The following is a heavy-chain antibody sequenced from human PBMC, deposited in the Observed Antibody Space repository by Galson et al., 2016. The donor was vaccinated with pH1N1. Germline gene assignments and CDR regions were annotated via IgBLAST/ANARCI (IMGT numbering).Heavy chain of an antibody. Sequence: PALVKPTQTLTLTCTFSGFSLSTGGVAVGWIRQPPGKALEWLALIYWNDDKRYSPSLESRLTITKDTSKNQVVLTMTNLDPVDTATYNCAHRQGTPSHDNKGYHWVFDYWGHGTLVTVSS. CDR2: IYWNDDK. CDR1: GFSLSTGGVA. J-gene: IGHJ4*01. CDR3: AHRQGTPSHDNKGYHWVFDY. V-gene: IGHV2-5*01. D-gene: IGHD2-15*01.